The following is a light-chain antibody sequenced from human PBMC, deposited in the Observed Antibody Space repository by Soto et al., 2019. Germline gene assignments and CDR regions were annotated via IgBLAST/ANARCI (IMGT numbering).Light chain of an antibody. CDR2: MVS. V-gene: IGKV2-30*01. CDR1: QSLIYDDGDTY. J-gene: IGKJ1*01. CDR3: QHHNSYSEA. Sequence: DVVMTQSPLSLSVTLGQPASISCRSSQSLIYDDGDTYLNWFHQRPGQSPRRLIYMVSKRDSGVPDRFSGSGSGTEFTLTIGSLQPDDFATYYCQHHNSYSEAFGQGTKVDIK.